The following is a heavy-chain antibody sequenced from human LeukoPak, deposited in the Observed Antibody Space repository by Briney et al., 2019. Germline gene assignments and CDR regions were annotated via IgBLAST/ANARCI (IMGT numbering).Heavy chain of an antibody. Sequence: GGSLRLSCAASAFTFITYAMSWVRQAPGEGMELVSAISGSGSSTYYADSVKGRFTISRDNSKNTLYLQMNSLRAEDTAVYYCAKPSLIVGATVGFDYWGQGTLVTVSS. CDR2: ISGSGSST. V-gene: IGHV3-23*01. J-gene: IGHJ4*02. D-gene: IGHD1-26*01. CDR1: AFTFITYA. CDR3: AKPSLIVGATVGFDY.